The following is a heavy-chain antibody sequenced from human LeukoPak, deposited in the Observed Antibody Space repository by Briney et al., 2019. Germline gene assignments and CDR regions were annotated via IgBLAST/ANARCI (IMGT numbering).Heavy chain of an antibody. D-gene: IGHD3-10*02. CDR2: IYSGGST. CDR3: AELGITMIGGV. CDR1: GFIVSSNY. V-gene: IGHV3-53*01. Sequence: PGGSLRLSCAASGFIVSSNYMSWVRQAPGKGLEWVSVIYSGGSTYYADSVKGRFTISRDKSKNSLYLQMNSLRAEDTAVYYCAELGITMIGGVWGKGTTVTISS. J-gene: IGHJ6*04.